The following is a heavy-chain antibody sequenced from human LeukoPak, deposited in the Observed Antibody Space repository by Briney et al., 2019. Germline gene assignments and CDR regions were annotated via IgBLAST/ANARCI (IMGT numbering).Heavy chain of an antibody. V-gene: IGHV3-30*02. CDR3: AKGRADYYYGSGSRGNYYYYYMDV. D-gene: IGHD3-10*01. CDR2: IRYDGSNK. CDR1: GFTFSSYG. Sequence: GGSLRLSCAASGFTFSSYGMHWVRQAPGKGLEWVAFIRYDGSNKYYADSVKGRFTISRDNSKNTLYLQMNSLRAEDTAVYYCAKGRADYYYGSGSRGNYYYYYMDVWGKGTTVTISS. J-gene: IGHJ6*03.